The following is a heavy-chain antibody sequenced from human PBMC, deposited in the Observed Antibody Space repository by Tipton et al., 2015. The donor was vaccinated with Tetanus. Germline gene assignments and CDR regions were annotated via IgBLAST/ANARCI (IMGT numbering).Heavy chain of an antibody. J-gene: IGHJ4*02. CDR1: GDSINNYY. Sequence: TLSLTCTVSGDSINNYYWSWIRQPPGKGLEWIGYIHYTGSTDYNPSLRSRVTIPIDTSENQFSLHLSSVTAADTAVYYCARDVPYGDYFDYWGQGSLVTVSS. CDR2: IHYTGST. CDR3: ARDVPYGDYFDY. V-gene: IGHV4-59*01. D-gene: IGHD4-17*01.